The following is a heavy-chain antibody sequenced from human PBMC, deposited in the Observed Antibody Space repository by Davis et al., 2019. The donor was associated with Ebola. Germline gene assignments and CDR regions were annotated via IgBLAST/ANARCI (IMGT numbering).Heavy chain of an antibody. CDR1: GGSFSGYY. CDR2: INHSGST. D-gene: IGHD6-13*01. V-gene: IGHV4-34*01. J-gene: IGHJ5*02. Sequence: PGGSLRLSCAVYGGSFSGYYWSWIRQPPGKGLEWIGEINHSGSTNYNPSLKSRVTISVDTSKNQFSLKLSSVTAADTAVYYCARLRIAAAGTWFDPWGQGTLVTVSS. CDR3: ARLRIAAAGTWFDP.